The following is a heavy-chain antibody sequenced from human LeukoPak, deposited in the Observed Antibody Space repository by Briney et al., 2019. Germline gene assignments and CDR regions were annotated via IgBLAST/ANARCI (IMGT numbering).Heavy chain of an antibody. CDR1: GYTFTCYY. CDR2: INPNSGGT. CDR3: ASYSSSSEGDAFDI. Sequence: GASVKVSCKASGYTFTCYYMHWVRQAPGQGLEWMGWINPNSGGTNYAQKFQGRVTMTRDTSISTAYMELSRLRSDDTAVYYCASYSSSSEGDAFDIWGQGTMVTVSS. J-gene: IGHJ3*02. D-gene: IGHD6-6*01. V-gene: IGHV1-2*02.